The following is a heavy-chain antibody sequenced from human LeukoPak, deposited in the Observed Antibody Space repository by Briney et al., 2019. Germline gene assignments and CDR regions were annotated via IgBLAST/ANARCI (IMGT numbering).Heavy chain of an antibody. CDR3: ARGPVSTHGMDV. V-gene: IGHV1-8*01. D-gene: IGHD6-13*01. Sequence: GASVKVSCKASGYTFTNYDINWVRQATGQGVEWMGRRNPNSGRTGFAQKFQGRLTITADTSISTAYMELSSLTSDDTAVYYCARGPVSTHGMDVWGQGTTVTVSS. CDR1: GYTFTNYD. CDR2: RNPNSGRT. J-gene: IGHJ6*02.